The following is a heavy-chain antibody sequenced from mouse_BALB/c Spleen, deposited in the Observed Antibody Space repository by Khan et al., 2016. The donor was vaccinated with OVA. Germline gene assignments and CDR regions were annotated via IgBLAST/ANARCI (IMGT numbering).Heavy chain of an antibody. CDR3: ASHLTGSFAY. CDR1: GFSFSSYS. CDR2: ISSGGDYT. V-gene: IGHV5-6*01. Sequence: EVQLQESGGDLVRPGGSLKLSCAASGFSFSSYSMSWVRQTPDKRLEWVATISSGGDYTYYHDSVKGRFTISRDNAKNTLYLHMSSLKSEDTAIYYCASHLTGSFAYWGQGTMLTVSS. D-gene: IGHD4-1*01. J-gene: IGHJ3*01.